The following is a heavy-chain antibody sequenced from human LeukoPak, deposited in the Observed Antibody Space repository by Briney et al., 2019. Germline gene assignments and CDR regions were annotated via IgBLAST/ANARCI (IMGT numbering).Heavy chain of an antibody. CDR1: GFTFSSYR. CDR2: ISSSSSYI. J-gene: IGHJ4*02. Sequence: GGSLRLSCAASGFTFSSYRMNWVRQAPGKGLEWVSSISSSSSYIYYADSVKGRFTISRDNAKNSLYLQMNSLRAEDTAVYYCARARRFLEWLLSYWGQGTLVTVSS. V-gene: IGHV3-21*01. CDR3: ARARRFLEWLLSY. D-gene: IGHD3-3*01.